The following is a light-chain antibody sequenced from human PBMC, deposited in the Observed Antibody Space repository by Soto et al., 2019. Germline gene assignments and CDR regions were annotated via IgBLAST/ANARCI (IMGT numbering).Light chain of an antibody. CDR2: AAS. CDR3: QQLNSYTIT. J-gene: IGKJ5*01. V-gene: IGKV1-9*01. CDR1: QRTNSF. Sequence: DIQLTQSPYFLSASVGDRVTITCRASQRTNSFLAWYQQTPGKAPNLLIYAASTLQTGVPSRFSGSESGTEFTLTISSLQPEDIATYYCQQLNSYTITFGQGTRLEIK.